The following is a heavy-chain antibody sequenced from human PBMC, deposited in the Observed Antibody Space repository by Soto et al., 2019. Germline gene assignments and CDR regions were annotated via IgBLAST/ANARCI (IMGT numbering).Heavy chain of an antibody. CDR2: ISYDGNNR. Sequence: GESLKISCAASGFTFSNYGMHWVRQAPGKGLEWVAVISYDGNNRYYGDSVKGRFTISRDNSKNTAYLQMNSLRVEDTAVYYCASTWSGYYYFDSWGQGTLVTVSS. V-gene: IGHV3-30*03. J-gene: IGHJ4*02. CDR3: ASTWSGYYYFDS. CDR1: GFTFSNYG. D-gene: IGHD3-3*01.